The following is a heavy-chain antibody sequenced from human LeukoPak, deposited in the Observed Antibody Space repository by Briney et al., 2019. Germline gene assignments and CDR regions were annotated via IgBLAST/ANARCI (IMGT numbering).Heavy chain of an antibody. CDR2: IYTSGST. D-gene: IGHD6-13*01. CDR3: ARNFGYSSSWYSFDY. V-gene: IGHV4-4*07. J-gene: IGHJ4*02. CDR1: GGSISSYY. Sequence: SETLSLTCTVSGGSISSYYWSWIRQPAGKGLEWIWRIYTSGSTNYNPSLKSRVTMSVDTSKNQFSLKLSSVTAADTAVYYCARNFGYSSSWYSFDYWGQGTLVTVSS.